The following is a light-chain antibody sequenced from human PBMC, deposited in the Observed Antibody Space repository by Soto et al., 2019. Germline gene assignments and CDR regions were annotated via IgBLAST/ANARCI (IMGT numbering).Light chain of an antibody. V-gene: IGLV1-44*01. J-gene: IGLJ2*01. CDR1: GSSIGTNT. CDR2: GNN. Sequence: QSVLTQPPSASGTPGQRVTISCSGSGSSIGTNTVNWYRQLPGTAPKLLIYGNNQRPSGVPDRFSGSKSGTSASLAISGLQSEEEAEYSCAAWDGSLNNVLFGGGTKLTVL. CDR3: AAWDGSLNNVL.